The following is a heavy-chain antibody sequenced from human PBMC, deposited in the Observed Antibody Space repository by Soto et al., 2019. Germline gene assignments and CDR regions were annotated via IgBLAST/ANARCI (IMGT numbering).Heavy chain of an antibody. Sequence: QVQLVESGGGVVQPGRSLRLSCAASGFTFSSYGMHWVRQAPGKGLEWVAVIWYDGSNKYYADCVKGRFTISRDNSKNTLYLQMNSLRAEDTAVYYCARDVRSIYYDSSGYFYYYYGMDVWGQGTTVTVSS. CDR1: GFTFSSYG. V-gene: IGHV3-33*01. CDR3: ARDVRSIYYDSSGYFYYYYGMDV. J-gene: IGHJ6*02. CDR2: IWYDGSNK. D-gene: IGHD3-22*01.